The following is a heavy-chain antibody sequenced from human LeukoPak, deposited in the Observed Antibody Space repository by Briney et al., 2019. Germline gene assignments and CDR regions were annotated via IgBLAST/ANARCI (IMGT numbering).Heavy chain of an antibody. D-gene: IGHD3-9*01. CDR2: INPNSGGT. CDR3: ARGRNYDILTGYFDP. Sequence: GASVKVSCKASGYPFTGYYMHWVRQAPGQGLEWMGWINPNSGGTNYAQKFQGWVTMTRDTSISTAYMELSRLRSDDTAVYYCARGRNYDILTGYFDPWGQGTLVTVSS. CDR1: GYPFTGYY. V-gene: IGHV1-2*04. J-gene: IGHJ5*02.